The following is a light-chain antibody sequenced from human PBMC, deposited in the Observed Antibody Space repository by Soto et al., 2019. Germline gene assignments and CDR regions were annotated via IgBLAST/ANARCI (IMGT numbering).Light chain of an antibody. CDR3: AAWDDSLNGVV. CDR1: SSNIGSNT. J-gene: IGLJ2*01. CDR2: SNN. V-gene: IGLV1-44*01. Sequence: QSVLTQPPSASGTPGQRVTISCSGSSSNIGSNTVNWYQQLPGTAPKLLIYSNNQRPSGVPDRFSGSKSGTSDSLAISGLQSEEEADYYCAAWDDSLNGVVFGGGTKLTVL.